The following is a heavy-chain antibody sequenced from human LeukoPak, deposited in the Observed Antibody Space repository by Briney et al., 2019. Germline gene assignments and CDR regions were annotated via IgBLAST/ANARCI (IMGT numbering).Heavy chain of an antibody. J-gene: IGHJ2*01. D-gene: IGHD2-15*01. Sequence: SETLSLTCTVSGGSISSYYWSWIRQPPGKGLEWIGYIYYSGSTNYNPSLKSRVTISVDTSKNQFSLKLSSVTAVDTAVYYCARVDSGLVGYFDLWGRGTLVTVSS. CDR2: IYYSGST. V-gene: IGHV4-59*01. CDR1: GGSISSYY. CDR3: ARVDSGLVGYFDL.